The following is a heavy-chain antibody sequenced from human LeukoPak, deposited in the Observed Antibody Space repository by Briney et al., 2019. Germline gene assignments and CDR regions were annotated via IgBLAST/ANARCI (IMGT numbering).Heavy chain of an antibody. Sequence: GGSLRLSCAASGFTISSYFMPWVRQAPGKGLEWVSGIIGSGGSTYYADSVKGRFTISRDNSKNTLYLQVNSLTAEDTAVYYCAKGAYDYIEVAYFDYWGQGTLVTVSS. V-gene: IGHV3-23*01. J-gene: IGHJ4*02. CDR1: GFTISSYF. CDR3: AKGAYDYIEVAYFDY. D-gene: IGHD5-12*01. CDR2: IIGSGGST.